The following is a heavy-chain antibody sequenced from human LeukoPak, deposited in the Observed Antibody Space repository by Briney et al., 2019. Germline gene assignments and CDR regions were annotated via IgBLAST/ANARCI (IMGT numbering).Heavy chain of an antibody. J-gene: IGHJ5*02. D-gene: IGHD3-10*01. CDR1: GGFISSGGYY. CDR3: ARDVTAYGSGSYYNWFDP. CDR2: IYYSGST. V-gene: IGHV4-31*03. Sequence: SETLSLTCTVSGGFISSGGYYWSWIRQHPGKGLEWIGYIYYSGSTYYNPSLKSRVTISVDTSKNQFSLKLSSVTAADTAVYYCARDVTAYGSGSYYNWFDPWGQGTLVTVSS.